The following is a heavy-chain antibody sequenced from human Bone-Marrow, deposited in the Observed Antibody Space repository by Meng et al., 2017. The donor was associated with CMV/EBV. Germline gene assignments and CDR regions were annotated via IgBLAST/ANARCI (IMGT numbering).Heavy chain of an antibody. CDR3: AKGRGPNYGQLDY. V-gene: IGHV3-30-3*01. J-gene: IGHJ4*02. D-gene: IGHD4-17*01. Sequence: QVQLVESGGGVVQPGRSLRLSCAASGFTFSSYAMHWVRQAPGKGLEWVAVISYDGSNKYYADSVKGRFTISRDNSKNTLYLQMNSLRAEDTAVYYCAKGRGPNYGQLDYWGQGTLVTVSS. CDR1: GFTFSSYA. CDR2: ISYDGSNK.